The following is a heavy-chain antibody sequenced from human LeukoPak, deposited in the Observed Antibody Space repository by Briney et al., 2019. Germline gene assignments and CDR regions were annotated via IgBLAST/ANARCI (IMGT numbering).Heavy chain of an antibody. J-gene: IGHJ6*03. Sequence: ASVKVSCKACGYTFTNYAISWVRQAPGQGLEWMGWINPNSGGTNYAQKFQGRVTMTRDTSISTAYMELSRLRSDDTAVYYCARDRTVTVYYYYYMDVWGKGTTVTVSS. V-gene: IGHV1-2*02. CDR2: INPNSGGT. CDR3: ARDRTVTVYYYYYMDV. D-gene: IGHD4-17*01. CDR1: GYTFTNYA.